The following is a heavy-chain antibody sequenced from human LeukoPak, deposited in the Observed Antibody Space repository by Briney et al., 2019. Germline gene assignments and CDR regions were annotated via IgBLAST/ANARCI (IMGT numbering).Heavy chain of an antibody. Sequence: GGSLRLSCAASGFTVSSNYMTWVRQAPGKGLEWVSLIYGGANTYYADSVKGRFTISRDNSKNTLYLQMNSLRAEDTAVYYCARGPQGVYIFFDYWGEGTLVSVSS. D-gene: IGHD5/OR15-5a*01. CDR1: GFTVSSNY. V-gene: IGHV3-66*01. J-gene: IGHJ4*02. CDR2: IYGGANT. CDR3: ARGPQGVYIFFDY.